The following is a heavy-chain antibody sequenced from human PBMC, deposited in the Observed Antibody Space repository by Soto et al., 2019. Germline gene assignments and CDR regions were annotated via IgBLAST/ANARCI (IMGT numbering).Heavy chain of an antibody. J-gene: IGHJ4*02. CDR3: TRQGCGSTSCYSQLDY. V-gene: IGHV3-11*06. CDR2: ISSSSSYT. Sequence: GGSLRLSCAASGFTFSDYYMSWIRQDPGKGLEWVSYISSSSSYTNYADSVKGRFTISRDNAKNSLYLQMNSLRAEDTAVYYCTRQGCGSTSCYSQLDYWGQGTLVTVSS. D-gene: IGHD2-2*02. CDR1: GFTFSDYY.